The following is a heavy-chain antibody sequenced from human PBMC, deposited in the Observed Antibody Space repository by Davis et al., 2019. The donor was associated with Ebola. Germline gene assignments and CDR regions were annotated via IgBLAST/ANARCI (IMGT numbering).Heavy chain of an antibody. J-gene: IGHJ4*02. CDR2: INPSGGST. D-gene: IGHD3-22*01. V-gene: IGHV1-46*01. CDR3: AFGYDSSGYYY. Sequence: AASVKVSCKASGYTFTGYYMHWVRQASGQGLEWMGWINPSGGSTSYAQKFQGRVTMTRDTSTSTVYMELSSLRSEDTAVYYCAFGYDSSGYYYWGQGTLVTVSS. CDR1: GYTFTGYY.